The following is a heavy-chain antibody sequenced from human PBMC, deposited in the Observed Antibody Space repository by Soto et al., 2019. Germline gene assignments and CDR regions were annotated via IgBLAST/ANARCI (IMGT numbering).Heavy chain of an antibody. V-gene: IGHV5-51*01. CDR3: ARLPGVRGVFDGFTV. CDR1: GYSFAGYW. Sequence: EVQLVQSGAEVRKPGESLKISCKGSGYSFAGYWIGWVRQMPGKGLDWMGVIYPGDSDTRYSPSFHGQVTISADKSICTAYLQWSSLKASDTAMYFCARLPGVRGVFDGFTVWGQGTMVTVSS. J-gene: IGHJ3*01. D-gene: IGHD3-10*01. CDR2: IYPGDSDT.